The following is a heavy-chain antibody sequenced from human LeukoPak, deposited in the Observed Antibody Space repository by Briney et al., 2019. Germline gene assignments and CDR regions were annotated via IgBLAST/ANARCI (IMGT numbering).Heavy chain of an antibody. V-gene: IGHV4-39*01. Sequence: PSETLSLTCTVSGGSISSSAYHWGWIRQPPGKGLEWIGSIYYSGSTYYNPSLQSRVTISVDRSKNQFSLKLSSVTAADTAVYYCARRSQVKYYDILTGYYKDYYYMDVWGKGTTVTISS. D-gene: IGHD3-9*01. J-gene: IGHJ6*03. CDR2: IYYSGST. CDR3: ARRSQVKYYDILTGYYKDYYYMDV. CDR1: GGSISSSAYH.